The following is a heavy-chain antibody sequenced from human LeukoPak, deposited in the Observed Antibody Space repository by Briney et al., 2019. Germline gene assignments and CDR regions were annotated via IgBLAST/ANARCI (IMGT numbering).Heavy chain of an antibody. Sequence: PSETLSLTCTVSGGSISSYYWSWIRQPPGKGLEWIGYIYYGGSTNYNPSLKSRVTISVDTSKNQFSLKLSSVTAADTAVYYCARQVVVVTAPPHWYFDLWGRGTLVTVSS. J-gene: IGHJ2*01. V-gene: IGHV4-59*01. CDR1: GGSISSYY. CDR2: IYYGGST. CDR3: ARQVVVVTAPPHWYFDL. D-gene: IGHD2-21*02.